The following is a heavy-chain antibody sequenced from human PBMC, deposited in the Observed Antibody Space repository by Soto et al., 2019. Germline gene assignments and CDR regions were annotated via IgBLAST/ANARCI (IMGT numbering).Heavy chain of an antibody. Sequence: QLQLQESGPGLVKPSETLSLTCTVSGGSISSSSYYWGWIRQPPGKGLEWIGSIYYSGSTYYNPSLKSRDTISVDTSKNQFSLKLSSVTAADTAVYYCARHQTGYYYYYGMDVWGQGTTVTVSS. D-gene: IGHD3-9*01. CDR3: ARHQTGYYYYYGMDV. CDR2: IYYSGST. CDR1: GGSISSSSYY. V-gene: IGHV4-39*01. J-gene: IGHJ6*02.